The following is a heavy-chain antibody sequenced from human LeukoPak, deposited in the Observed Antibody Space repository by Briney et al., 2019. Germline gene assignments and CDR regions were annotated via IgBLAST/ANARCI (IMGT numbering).Heavy chain of an antibody. CDR2: ISSSSSTI. V-gene: IGHV3-48*02. CDR1: VFTFSSYI. CDR3: ARYLILTGYFFPSSFDY. J-gene: IGHJ4*02. Sequence: PGGSLRLSCAASVFTFSSYIMNWVRPAQGKGLEWVSYISSSSSTIHYAHSVKGRFTLSRDNAKQSLYLHMNSLRDKDTAVYFCARYLILTGYFFPSSFDYWGQGTLVTVSS. D-gene: IGHD3-9*01.